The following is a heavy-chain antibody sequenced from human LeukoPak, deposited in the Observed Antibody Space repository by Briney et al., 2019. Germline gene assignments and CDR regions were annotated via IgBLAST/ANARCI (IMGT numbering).Heavy chain of an antibody. CDR3: ANDLGWIQLNLG. J-gene: IGHJ4*02. D-gene: IGHD5-18*01. V-gene: IGHV3-53*01. Sequence: GGSLRLSCAASGFTFSSYWMHWVRQAPGKGLVWVSVIYSGGSTYYADSVKGRFTISRDNSKNTLYLQMNSLRVEDTAVYYCANDLGWIQLNLGRGQGTLVTVSS. CDR2: IYSGGST. CDR1: GFTFSSYW.